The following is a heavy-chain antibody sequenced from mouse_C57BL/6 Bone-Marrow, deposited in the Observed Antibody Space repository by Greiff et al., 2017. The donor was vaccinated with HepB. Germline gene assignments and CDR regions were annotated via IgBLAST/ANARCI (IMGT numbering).Heavy chain of an antibody. Sequence: VKLMESGAELARPGASVKMSCKASGYTFTSYTMHWVKQRPGQGLEWIGYINPSSGYTKYNQKFKDKATLTADKSSSTAYMQLSSLTSEDSAVYYCARRGLGRAMDYWGQGTSVTVSS. CDR2: INPSSGYT. CDR1: GYTFTSYT. J-gene: IGHJ4*01. CDR3: ARRGLGRAMDY. V-gene: IGHV1-4*01. D-gene: IGHD4-1*01.